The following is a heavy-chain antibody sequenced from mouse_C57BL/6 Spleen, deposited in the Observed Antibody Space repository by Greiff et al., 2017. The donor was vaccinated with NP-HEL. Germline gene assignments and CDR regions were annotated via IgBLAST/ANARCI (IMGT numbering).Heavy chain of an antibody. Sequence: DVKLQESGPGLAKPSQTLSLTCSVTGYSITSDYWNWIRQFPGNKLEYMGYISYSSSTYYNPSLKSRISITRDTSKNQYYLQLNSVTTEDTATYYCARGITTVVGGVFDYWGQGTTLTVSS. D-gene: IGHD1-1*01. CDR1: GYSITSDY. J-gene: IGHJ2*01. CDR3: ARGITTVVGGVFDY. V-gene: IGHV3-8*01. CDR2: ISYSSST.